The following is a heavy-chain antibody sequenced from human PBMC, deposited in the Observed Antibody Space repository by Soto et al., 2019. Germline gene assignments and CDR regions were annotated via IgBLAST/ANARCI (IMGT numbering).Heavy chain of an antibody. CDR1: GYSISSGYY. Sequence: SETLSLTCAVSGYSISSGYYWGWIRQPPGKGREWIGRIYHSGSTYYNPSLKSRVTISVDTSKNQFSLKLSSVTAADTAVYYCASDGGAYCGGDCYDVNWFDPWGQGTLVTVSS. CDR2: IYHSGST. D-gene: IGHD2-21*02. CDR3: ASDGGAYCGGDCYDVNWFDP. J-gene: IGHJ5*02. V-gene: IGHV4-38-2*01.